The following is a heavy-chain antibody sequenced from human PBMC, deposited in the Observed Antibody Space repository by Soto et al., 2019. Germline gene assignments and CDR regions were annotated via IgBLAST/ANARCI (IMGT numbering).Heavy chain of an antibody. CDR2: IYHSGST. V-gene: IGHV4-30-2*01. CDR3: ARVPDR. J-gene: IGHJ5*02. Sequence: PSETLSVTCTVSGGSISNGGYSWSWIRQPPGKGLEWIGYIYHSGSTYYNPSLKSRVTISVDRSKNQFSLKLSSVTAADTAVYYCARVPDRWGQGTLVTVSS. CDR1: GGSISNGGYS. D-gene: IGHD2-2*01.